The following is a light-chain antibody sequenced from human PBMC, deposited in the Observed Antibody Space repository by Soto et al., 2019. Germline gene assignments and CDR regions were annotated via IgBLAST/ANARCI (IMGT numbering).Light chain of an antibody. CDR2: DVS. Sequence: EIVLTQSPATLSLSPAEGATLSCRASQSVSNSLAWYQQKPGQAPRLLIYDVSNRATGIPARFSGSGSGTDFTLTISSLEPEDFAVYYCQQRQTFGQGTKVDIK. J-gene: IGKJ1*01. V-gene: IGKV3-11*01. CDR1: QSVSNS. CDR3: QQRQT.